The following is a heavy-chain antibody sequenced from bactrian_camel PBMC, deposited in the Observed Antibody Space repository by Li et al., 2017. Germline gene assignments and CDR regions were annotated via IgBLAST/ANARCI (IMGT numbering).Heavy chain of an antibody. D-gene: IGHD7*01. Sequence: HVQLVESGGGLVQPGRSLILSCEASGFAFSRNWIHWVRQAPGKGFEWVSTIGSGGTSTYYADSVKGRFTISRDNDKNTLYLQLNSLKTEDTAMYYCAQCGGTWAEYNYWGQGTQVTVS. CDR2: IGSGGTST. J-gene: IGHJ4*01. CDR3: AQCGGTWAEYNY. CDR1: GFAFSRNW. V-gene: IGHV3S1*01.